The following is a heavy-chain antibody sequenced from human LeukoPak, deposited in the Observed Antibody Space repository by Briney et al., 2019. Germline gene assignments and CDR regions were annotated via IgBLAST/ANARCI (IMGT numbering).Heavy chain of an antibody. V-gene: IGHV4-59*08. CDR2: IYYSGST. CDR1: GGSISSYY. CDR3: AKTGDYYGSGSYRNWFDP. Sequence: SETLSLTCTVSGGSISSYYWSWIRQPPGKGLEWIGYIYYSGSTNYNPSLKSRVTISVDTSKNQFSLKLSSVTAADTAVYYCAKTGDYYGSGSYRNWFDPWGQGTLVTVS. J-gene: IGHJ5*02. D-gene: IGHD3-10*01.